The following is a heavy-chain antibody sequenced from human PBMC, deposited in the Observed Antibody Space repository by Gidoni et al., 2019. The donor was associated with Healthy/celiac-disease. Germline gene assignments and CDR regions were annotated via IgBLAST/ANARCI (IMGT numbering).Heavy chain of an antibody. CDR1: GFTFSSYS. D-gene: IGHD1-1*01. Sequence: QLVESGGGLVKPGGSLRLSCAASGFTFSSYSMNGVRQAPGTGLEWVSSIISSSNYIYYADSVKDRSTTSRDNANNLLYLQMNRLRAEETAVYYCARDRVYGGTFDYWGQGTLVTVSS. CDR3: ARDRVYGGTFDY. J-gene: IGHJ4*02. CDR2: IISSSNYI. V-gene: IGHV3-21*01.